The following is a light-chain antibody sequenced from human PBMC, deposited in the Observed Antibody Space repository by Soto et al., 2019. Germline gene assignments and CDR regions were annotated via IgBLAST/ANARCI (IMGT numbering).Light chain of an antibody. CDR1: QSVSSSY. V-gene: IGKV3-20*01. J-gene: IGKJ1*01. CDR2: GAS. Sequence: EIVLTQSPDTLSLSPGESATLSCRASQSVSSSYLAWYQQKPGQAPRLLIYGASNRATGIPDRFSGSGSGTDFTLTISRLEPEDFVLYYCQQYGSSPRTFGQGTK. CDR3: QQYGSSPRT.